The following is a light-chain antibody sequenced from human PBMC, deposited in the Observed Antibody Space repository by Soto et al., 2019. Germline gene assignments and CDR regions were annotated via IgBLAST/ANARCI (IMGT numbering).Light chain of an antibody. V-gene: IGKV1D-8*01. CDR2: AAP. Sequence: VIWMTQSPSLLSASTGDRVTISCLMSQGISSYLAWYQQKPGKAPELLIYAAPTLQSGVPSRFSGSGSGTDFTLTISCLQSEDFATYSCKQYYSFPLTFGGGTKVDIK. J-gene: IGKJ4*01. CDR3: KQYYSFPLT. CDR1: QGISSY.